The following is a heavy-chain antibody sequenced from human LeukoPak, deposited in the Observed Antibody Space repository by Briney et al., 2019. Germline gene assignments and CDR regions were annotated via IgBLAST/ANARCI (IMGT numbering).Heavy chain of an antibody. CDR1: GGTLSSYA. Sequence: SVKVSCKASGGTLSSYAISWVRQAPGQGPEWMGGIIPIFGTANYAQKFQGRVTITTDESTSTAYMELSSLRSEDTAVYYCARMTTPCYRYCSGGSWDHFGDYWGQGTLVTVSS. D-gene: IGHD2-15*01. CDR3: ARMTTPCYRYCSGGSWDHFGDY. V-gene: IGHV1-69*05. J-gene: IGHJ4*02. CDR2: IIPIFGTA.